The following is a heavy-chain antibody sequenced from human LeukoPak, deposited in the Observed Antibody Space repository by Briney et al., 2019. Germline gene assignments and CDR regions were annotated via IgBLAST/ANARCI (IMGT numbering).Heavy chain of an antibody. CDR3: ARVGGTSFYY. J-gene: IGHJ4*02. CDR2: IYFRGSS. V-gene: IGHV4-39*02. Sequence: PETQSLTCSVSGGSISSSSHYWGWIRQPAGKGLEWLGSIYFRGSSYYHPSLQPQATIPVHTPKNQLSLNLTAVTAPHMPVYYWARVGGTSFYYCGQGTLGTVSS. CDR1: GGSISSSSHY. D-gene: IGHD4-23*01.